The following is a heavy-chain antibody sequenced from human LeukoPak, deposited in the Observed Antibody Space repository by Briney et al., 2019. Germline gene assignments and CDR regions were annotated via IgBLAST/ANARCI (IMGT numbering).Heavy chain of an antibody. CDR3: ARRDAAGIVGATLRLDY. CDR2: INPNSGGT. J-gene: IGHJ4*02. V-gene: IGHV1-2*02. D-gene: IGHD1-26*01. Sequence: GASVKVSCKASGYTFTGYYMHWVRQAPGQGLEWMGWINPNSGGTNYAQKFQGRVTMTSDTSITTAYMELSRLGSDDTAVYYCARRDAAGIVGATLRLDYWGQGTLVTVSS. CDR1: GYTFTGYY.